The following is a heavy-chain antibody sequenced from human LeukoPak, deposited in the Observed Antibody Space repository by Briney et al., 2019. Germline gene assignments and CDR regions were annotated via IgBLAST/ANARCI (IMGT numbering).Heavy chain of an antibody. J-gene: IGHJ6*02. D-gene: IGHD2-8*01. CDR1: GFTFSSYG. V-gene: IGHV3-33*06. CDR2: IWYDGSNI. CDR3: ANNGVSPNYYYGMNV. Sequence: GGSLRLSCVASGFTFSSYGMHWVRQGPGKGLEWVAVIWYDGSNIHYADSVQGRFTISRDSSKNTLYLQMNSLRAEDTGVYYCANNGVSPNYYYGMNVWGQGTTVTVSS.